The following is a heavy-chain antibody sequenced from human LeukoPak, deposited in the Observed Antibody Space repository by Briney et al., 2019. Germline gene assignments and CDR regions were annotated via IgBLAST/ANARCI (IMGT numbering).Heavy chain of an antibody. Sequence: QTGGSLRLSCAASGFTFSSYAMHWVRQAPGKGLEWVAVISYDGSNKYYADSVKGRFTISRDNSKNTLYLQMNSLRAEDTAVYYCARSLEWSWANGMDVWGQGTTVTVSS. D-gene: IGHD3-3*01. CDR1: GFTFSSYA. CDR3: ARSLEWSWANGMDV. J-gene: IGHJ6*02. CDR2: ISYDGSNK. V-gene: IGHV3-30-3*01.